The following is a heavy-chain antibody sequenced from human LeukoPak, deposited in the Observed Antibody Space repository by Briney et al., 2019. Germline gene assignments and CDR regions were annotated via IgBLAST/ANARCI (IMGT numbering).Heavy chain of an antibody. CDR3: AKDGTGCGGDSYSDY. J-gene: IGHJ4*02. Sequence: GGSLILSCAASGFTFSAYGMSWFRQAPGKGLEWVSSITYSSGNTYYADSVKGRFTISRDNSKNTLYLQMNSLRAEDTALSHCAKDGTGCGGDSYSDYWGQGTLVTVSS. CDR2: ITYSSGNT. V-gene: IGHV3-23*01. D-gene: IGHD2-21*02. CDR1: GFTFSAYG.